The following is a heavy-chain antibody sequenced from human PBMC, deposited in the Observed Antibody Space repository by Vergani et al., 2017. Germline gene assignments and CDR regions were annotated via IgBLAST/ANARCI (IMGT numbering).Heavy chain of an antibody. CDR3: ARSGKGFEF. CDR2: INQDGSEK. V-gene: IGHV3-7*01. CDR1: GFTFNSYW. D-gene: IGHD3-10*01. J-gene: IGHJ4*02. Sequence: EVQLVESGGALVQPGGSLRLSCEASGFTFNSYWMTWVRQAPGKGLQWVANINQDGSEKYYVDSVKGRFTISRDNAKNSLYLQMNSLRVEDTAVYYCARSGKGFEFWGQGTLVTVSS.